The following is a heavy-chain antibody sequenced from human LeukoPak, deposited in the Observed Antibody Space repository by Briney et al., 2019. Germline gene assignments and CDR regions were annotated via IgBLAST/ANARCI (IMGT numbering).Heavy chain of an antibody. Sequence: GGSLRLSCAASGFTFDDYTMHWVRQAPGKGLEWVSAISGSGGSTYYADSVKGRFTISRDNSKNTLYLQMNSLRAEDTALYYCAKDSNLGLGAFDIWGQGTMVTVSS. V-gene: IGHV3-23*01. D-gene: IGHD7-27*01. CDR3: AKDSNLGLGAFDI. CDR1: GFTFDDYT. J-gene: IGHJ3*02. CDR2: ISGSGGST.